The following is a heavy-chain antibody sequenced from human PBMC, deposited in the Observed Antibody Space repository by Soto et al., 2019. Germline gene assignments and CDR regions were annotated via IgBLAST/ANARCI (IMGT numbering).Heavy chain of an antibody. CDR3: ARPGVGGVPVSAYYGMNV. Sequence: ASVKVSCKASGYTFTSYGISWVRQAPGQGLEWMGWISAYNGNTNYAQKLQGRVTMTTDTSTSTAYMELRSLRSDDTAVYYCARPGVGGVPVSAYYGMNVWGQGTTVTVSS. CDR1: GYTFTSYG. J-gene: IGHJ6*02. V-gene: IGHV1-18*01. D-gene: IGHD3-16*01. CDR2: ISAYNGNT.